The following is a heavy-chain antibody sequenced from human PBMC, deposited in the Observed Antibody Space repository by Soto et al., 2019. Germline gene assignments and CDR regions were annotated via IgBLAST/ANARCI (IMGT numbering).Heavy chain of an antibody. J-gene: IGHJ4*01. V-gene: IGHV3-53*01. CDR3: ARGSLY. Sequence: GGSLRLSCAVSGFTVSSNYMSWVRQAPGKGLEWVSIIYANDNRYYADSVKGRFTISRDNSKNTLYLQMNSLRADDTAVYYCARGSLYWGQGTLVTVSS. CDR1: GFTVSSNY. CDR2: IYANDNR.